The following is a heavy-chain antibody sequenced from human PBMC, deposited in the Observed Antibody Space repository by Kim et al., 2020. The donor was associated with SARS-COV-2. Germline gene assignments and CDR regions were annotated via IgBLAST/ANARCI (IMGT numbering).Heavy chain of an antibody. CDR1: GFTFSKYV. Sequence: GGSLRLSCAASGFTFSKYVMTWVRQAPGKGLEWVSTITGSGGSTYYVDSVKGRFTMSRDNSKNTLYLQMNSLRAEDAAVYYCAKSYYESGTYNNGWRGHDCWGQGTLVTV. V-gene: IGHV3-23*01. CDR3: AKSYYESGTYNNGWRGHDC. D-gene: IGHD3-10*01. J-gene: IGHJ4*02. CDR2: ITGSGGST.